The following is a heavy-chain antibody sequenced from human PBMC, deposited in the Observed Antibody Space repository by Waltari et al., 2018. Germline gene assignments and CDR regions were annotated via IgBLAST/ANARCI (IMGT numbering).Heavy chain of an antibody. J-gene: IGHJ4*02. CDR3: ARVPGGSYGAIDY. CDR2: IYYSGST. D-gene: IGHD1-26*01. V-gene: IGHV4-59*11. Sequence: QVQLQESGPGLVKPSETLSLTCTVSGGSISSHYWSWIRQPPGKGLEWIGYIYYSGSTNYNPSLKSRVTISVDTSKNQFSLKLSSVTAADTAVYYCARVPGGSYGAIDYWGQGTLVTVSS. CDR1: GGSISSHY.